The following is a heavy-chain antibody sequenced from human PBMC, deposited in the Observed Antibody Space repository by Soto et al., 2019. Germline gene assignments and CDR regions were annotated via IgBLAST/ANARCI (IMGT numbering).Heavy chain of an antibody. Sequence: PGGSLRLSCAASGFTFDDYAMHWVRQAPGKGLEWVSGISWNSGSIGYADSVKGRFTISRDNAKNSLYLQMNSLRAEDTALYYCAKASNYDILTGYYYFDYWGQGTLATVSS. CDR2: ISWNSGSI. V-gene: IGHV3-9*01. CDR3: AKASNYDILTGYYYFDY. D-gene: IGHD3-9*01. J-gene: IGHJ4*02. CDR1: GFTFDDYA.